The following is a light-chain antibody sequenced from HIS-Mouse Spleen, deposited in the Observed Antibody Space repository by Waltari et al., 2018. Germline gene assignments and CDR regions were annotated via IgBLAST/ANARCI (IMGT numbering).Light chain of an antibody. CDR1: SSAVGGSNY. CDR2: DVS. CDR3: CSYAGSYTYV. V-gene: IGLV2-11*01. J-gene: IGLJ1*01. Sequence: QSALTQPRSVSGSPGQSVTISCTGTSSAVGGSNYVCWYQPHPGKAPKLMIYDVSKRPSGVPDRFSGSKSGNTASLTISGLQAEDEADYYCCSYAGSYTYVFGTGTKVTVL.